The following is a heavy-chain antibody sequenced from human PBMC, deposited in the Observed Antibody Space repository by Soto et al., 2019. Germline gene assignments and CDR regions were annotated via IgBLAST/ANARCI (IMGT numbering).Heavy chain of an antibody. CDR3: ARVAEMYCSGGSCPLDYYYGMDV. V-gene: IGHV1-69*13. Sequence: GASVKVSCKASGGTFSSYAISWVRQAPGQGLEWMGGIIPIFGTANYAQKFQGRVTITADESTSTAYMELSSLRSEDTAVYYCARVAEMYCSGGSCPLDYYYGMDVWGQGTTVTVSS. CDR2: IIPIFGTA. CDR1: GGTFSSYA. J-gene: IGHJ6*02. D-gene: IGHD2-15*01.